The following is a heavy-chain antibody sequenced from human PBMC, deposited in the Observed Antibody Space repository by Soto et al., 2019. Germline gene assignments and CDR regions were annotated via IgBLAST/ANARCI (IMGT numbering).Heavy chain of an antibody. V-gene: IGHV4-39*01. Sequence: PSETLSLTCTVSGGSSSRSYYYWGWIRQPPGKGLEWIGIIYYRGNTYYNPSLKSRVTISVDTSKNQFSLKLSSVTAAVTAVYYCARLNWGTYFFDDWGQGSPVTVSS. J-gene: IGHJ4*02. CDR3: ARLNWGTYFFDD. CDR1: GGSSSRSYYY. D-gene: IGHD7-27*01. CDR2: IYYRGNT.